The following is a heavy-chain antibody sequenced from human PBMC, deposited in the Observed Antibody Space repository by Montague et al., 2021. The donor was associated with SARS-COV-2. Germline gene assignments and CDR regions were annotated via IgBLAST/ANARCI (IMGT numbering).Heavy chain of an antibody. V-gene: IGHV6-1*01. J-gene: IGHJ6*02. CDR3: ARGIWFGELLTGYYYYGMDV. CDR1: GDSVSSNSAA. CDR2: TYYRSKWYN. D-gene: IGHD3-10*01. Sequence: CAISGDSVSSNSAAWNWIRQSPSSGFEWLGRTYYRSKWYNDYAVSVKSRITINPDTSKNQFSLQLNSVTPEDTAVYYCARGIWFGELLTGYYYYGMDVWGQGTTVTVS.